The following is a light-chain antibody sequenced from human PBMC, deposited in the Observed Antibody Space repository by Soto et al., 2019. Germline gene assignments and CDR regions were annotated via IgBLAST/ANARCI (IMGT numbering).Light chain of an antibody. Sequence: EMLMTQSPATLSVSPGERATLSCRAGQGVTTNFAWYQQKSGQSPRLLIYDVSTRATGVPARFSGTGSETDFTLTISGLQSDDSAVYFCQQYNNWPFSFGQGTRLEIK. CDR2: DVS. CDR3: QQYNNWPFS. V-gene: IGKV3-15*01. J-gene: IGKJ5*01. CDR1: QGVTTN.